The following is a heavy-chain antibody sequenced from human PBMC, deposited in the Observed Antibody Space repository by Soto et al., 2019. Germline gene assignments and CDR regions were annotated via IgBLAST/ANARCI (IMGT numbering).Heavy chain of an antibody. D-gene: IGHD5-18*01. CDR2: IYYSGST. V-gene: IGHV4-31*03. CDR3: ARAGGTAMGRRYYYGMDV. Sequence: QVQLQESGPGLVKPSQTLSLTCTVSGGSISSGGYYWSRIRQHPGKGLEWIGYIYYSGSTYYNPSLKSRVTISVDTSKNQFSLKLSSVTAADTAVYYCARAGGTAMGRRYYYGMDVWGQGTTVTVSS. J-gene: IGHJ6*02. CDR1: GGSISSGGYY.